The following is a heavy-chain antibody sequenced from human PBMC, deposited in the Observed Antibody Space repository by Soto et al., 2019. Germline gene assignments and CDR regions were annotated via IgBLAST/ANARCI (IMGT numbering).Heavy chain of an antibody. V-gene: IGHV4-30-4*01. D-gene: IGHD2-15*01. Sequence: TSETLSLTCTVSGGSISSGDYYWSWIRQPPGKGLEWIGYIYYSGSTYYNPSLKSRVTVSVDTSKNQFSLKLSSVTAADTAVYYCARGWTAYYYYGMDVWGQGTTVTVSS. CDR3: ARGWTAYYYYGMDV. CDR1: GGSISSGDYY. CDR2: IYYSGST. J-gene: IGHJ6*02.